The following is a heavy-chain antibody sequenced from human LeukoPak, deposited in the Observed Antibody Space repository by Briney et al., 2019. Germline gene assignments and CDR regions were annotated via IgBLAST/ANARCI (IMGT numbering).Heavy chain of an antibody. D-gene: IGHD2-2*01. J-gene: IGHJ1*01. CDR1: GFPFSSHA. V-gene: IGHV3-23*01. Sequence: GGSLRLSCVASGFPFSSHAMSWVRQPPGKGLEWVSAISNGKTYYADSVRGRFTISRDDSKNTVYLQMNSLRAEDTAVYYCARPAAIGRMTATEYFQHWGQGTLVTVSS. CDR3: ARPAAIGRMTATEYFQH. CDR2: ISNGKT.